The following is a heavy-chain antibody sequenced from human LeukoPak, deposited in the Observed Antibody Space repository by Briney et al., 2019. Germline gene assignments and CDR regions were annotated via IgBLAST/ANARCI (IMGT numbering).Heavy chain of an antibody. V-gene: IGHV3-33*08. Sequence: GGSLRLSCAASGFVFSSYTMHWVRQAPGKGLEWVAVIWYDGSNKYYADSVKGRFTISRDNSKNTLYLQMNSLRAEDTAVYYCARTVAVAVSIDYWGQGTLVTVSS. CDR2: IWYDGSNK. CDR1: GFVFSSYT. D-gene: IGHD6-19*01. CDR3: ARTVAVAVSIDY. J-gene: IGHJ4*02.